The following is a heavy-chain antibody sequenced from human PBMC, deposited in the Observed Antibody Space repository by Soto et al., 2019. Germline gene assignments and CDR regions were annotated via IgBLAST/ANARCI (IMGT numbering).Heavy chain of an antibody. Sequence: EVKLVESRGGLVQPGGSLRLSCAASGFTVSSNYMSWVRQAPGKGLEWVSVIYSGGSAYYADSVKGRFTIARDNSKNTLYLQMNSLRAEDTAVYYCARHGYSYGGGYFDYWGQGTLVTVSS. CDR3: ARHGYSYGGGYFDY. V-gene: IGHV3-66*04. J-gene: IGHJ4*02. D-gene: IGHD5-18*01. CDR1: GFTVSSNY. CDR2: IYSGGSA.